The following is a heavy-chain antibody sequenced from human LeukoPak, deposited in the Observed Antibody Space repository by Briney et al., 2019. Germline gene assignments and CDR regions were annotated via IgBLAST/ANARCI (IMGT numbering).Heavy chain of an antibody. J-gene: IGHJ4*02. Sequence: GGSLRLSCAASGFTFSNYWMSWVRQATGKGLEWVANIKEDGSEKHYVDSVKGRFTISRDNAKNSLYLQMNSLRAEDTAVYYCARAPGMTAFDYWGQGTLVTASS. CDR3: ARAPGMTAFDY. D-gene: IGHD1-20*01. V-gene: IGHV3-7*05. CDR2: IKEDGSEK. CDR1: GFTFSNYW.